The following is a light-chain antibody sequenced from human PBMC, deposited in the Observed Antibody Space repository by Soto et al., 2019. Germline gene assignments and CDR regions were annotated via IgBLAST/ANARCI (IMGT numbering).Light chain of an antibody. V-gene: IGLV2-11*01. CDR3: CSYAGSYSVI. Sequence: QSALTQPRSVSGSPGQSVTLSCTGTSSDVGGYNYVSWYQQHPGKAPKLMIYDVNKWPSGVPDRFSGSKSGNTASLTISGLQAEDEADYYCCSYAGSYSVIFGGGTKLTVL. CDR1: SSDVGGYNY. J-gene: IGLJ2*01. CDR2: DVN.